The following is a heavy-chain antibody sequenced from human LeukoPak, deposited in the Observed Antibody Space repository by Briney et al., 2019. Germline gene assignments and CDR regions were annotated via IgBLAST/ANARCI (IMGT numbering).Heavy chain of an antibody. J-gene: IGHJ3*02. D-gene: IGHD3-22*01. CDR3: ARNLFASYDSSGYYSAFDI. V-gene: IGHV1-46*01. CDR2: INPSGGST. Sequence: ASVKVSCKASGYTFTSYYMHWVRQAPGQGLEWMGIINPSGGSTSYAQKFQGSVTMTRDASTSTVYMELSSLRSEDTAVYYCARNLFASYDSSGYYSAFDIWGQGTMVTVSS. CDR1: GYTFTSYY.